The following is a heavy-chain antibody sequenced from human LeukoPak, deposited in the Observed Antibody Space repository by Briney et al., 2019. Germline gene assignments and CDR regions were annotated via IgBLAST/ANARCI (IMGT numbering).Heavy chain of an antibody. CDR2: ISAYNGNT. Sequence: ASVKVSCKASGYTFTSYGISWVRQAPGQGLEWMGWISAYNGNTNYAQKLQGRVTMTTDTSTSTAYMELRSLRSDDTAVYYCARDLLEGDSSGLIDYWGQGTLVTVSS. CDR1: GYTFTSYG. D-gene: IGHD3-22*01. V-gene: IGHV1-18*01. CDR3: ARDLLEGDSSGLIDY. J-gene: IGHJ4*02.